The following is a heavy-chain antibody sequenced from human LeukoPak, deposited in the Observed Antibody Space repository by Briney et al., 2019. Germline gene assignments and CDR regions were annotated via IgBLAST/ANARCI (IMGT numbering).Heavy chain of an antibody. D-gene: IGHD5-12*01. CDR1: GFTFSSYW. CDR2: IVPDGSEK. J-gene: IGHJ5*02. V-gene: IGHV3-7*01. CDR3: ARLVLPYIVATQNWFDP. Sequence: GGSLRLSCAASGFTFSSYWMTWVRQAPGKGLEWVANIVPDGSEKYYVESVRGRFTISRDNAKNSLYLQMKSLRAEDTAVYYCARLVLPYIVATQNWFDPWGQGTLVTVSS.